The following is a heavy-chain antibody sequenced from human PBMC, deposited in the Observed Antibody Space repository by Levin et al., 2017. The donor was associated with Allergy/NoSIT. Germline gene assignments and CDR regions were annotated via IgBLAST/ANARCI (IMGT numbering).Heavy chain of an antibody. CDR1: GGSINNYY. Sequence: SETLSLTCTVSGGSINNYYWSWIRQSPGLGLEWIGFIYSSGSTNYNPSLQSRLTISLDTSKNQLSLKLTSVTAADTAVYYCARRPPFLCGAVTASPGDAFDIWGQGTKVIVSS. D-gene: IGHD6-19*01. J-gene: IGHJ3*02. CDR3: ARRPPFLCGAVTASPGDAFDI. V-gene: IGHV4-59*08. CDR2: IYSSGST.